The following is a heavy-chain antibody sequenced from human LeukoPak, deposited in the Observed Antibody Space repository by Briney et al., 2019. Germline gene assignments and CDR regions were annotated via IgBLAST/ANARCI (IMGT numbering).Heavy chain of an antibody. V-gene: IGHV1-18*01. D-gene: IGHD2-15*01. CDR1: GGTFSSYA. CDR3: ARDGRYCSGGSCYGDY. Sequence: ASVKVSCKASGGTFSSYAISWVRQAPGQGLEWMGWISAYNGNTNYAQKLQGRVTMTTDTSTSTAYMELRSLRSDDTAVYYCARDGRYCSGGSCYGDYWGQGTLVTVSS. CDR2: ISAYNGNT. J-gene: IGHJ4*02.